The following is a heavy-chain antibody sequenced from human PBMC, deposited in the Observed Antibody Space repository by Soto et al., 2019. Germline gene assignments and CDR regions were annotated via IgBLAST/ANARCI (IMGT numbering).Heavy chain of an antibody. CDR2: IYPGDSDT. J-gene: IGHJ4*02. CDR3: ERLMHTATVTDTDY. CDR1: GYSFISYW. Sequence: PGESLKISCKASGYSFISYWIAWVRQMPGKGLEWMGIIYPGDSDTRYSPSFQGQVTISADKSISTAYLQWSSLKASDTEMYYCERLMHTATVTDTDYWGQGTQVTVSS. D-gene: IGHD5-18*01. V-gene: IGHV5-51*01.